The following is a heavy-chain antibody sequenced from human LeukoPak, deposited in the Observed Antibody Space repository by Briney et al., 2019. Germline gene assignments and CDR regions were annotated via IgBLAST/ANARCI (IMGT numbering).Heavy chain of an antibody. CDR2: IYYSGST. V-gene: IGHV4-31*03. D-gene: IGHD3/OR15-3a*01. Sequence: SETLSLTCTVSGGSISSGGYYWSWIRQHPGKGLEWIGYIYYSGSTYYNPSLKSRVIISVDTSKNQFSLRLSSVTAADTAVYYCAGPRTGYYFPFDYWGRGTLVTVSS. CDR1: GGSISSGGYY. J-gene: IGHJ4*02. CDR3: AGPRTGYYFPFDY.